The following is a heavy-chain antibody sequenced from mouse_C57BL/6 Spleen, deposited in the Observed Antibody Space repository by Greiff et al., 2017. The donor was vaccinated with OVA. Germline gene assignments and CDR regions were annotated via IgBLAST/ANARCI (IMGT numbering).Heavy chain of an antibody. V-gene: IGHV2-2*01. Sequence: QVQLKESGPGLVQPSQRLSITCTVSGFSLTSYGVHWVRQSPGQGLEWLGVIWSGGSTDYNAAFIYRLSISKDNSKSQVFFKMNSLQADDTAIYYCARKEDGALAMDYWGQGTSVTVSS. D-gene: IGHD2-3*01. J-gene: IGHJ4*01. CDR3: ARKEDGALAMDY. CDR2: IWSGGST. CDR1: GFSLTSYG.